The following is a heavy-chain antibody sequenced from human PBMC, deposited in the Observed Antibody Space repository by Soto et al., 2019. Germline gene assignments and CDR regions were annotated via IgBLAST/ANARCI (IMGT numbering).Heavy chain of an antibody. J-gene: IGHJ4*02. CDR3: ARLGWELLSGRRYFDY. CDR1: GYTFSDFA. Sequence: QVLLVQSGSEVKKPGASMKVSCQTSGYTFSDFALTWVRQVPDKGLEWLGWISHYTGKTNYAQRVHDRVALTTDTSTRTAYLELRSLTYDDTAVYYCARLGWELLSGRRYFDYWGQGTLVTVSS. D-gene: IGHD1-26*01. V-gene: IGHV1-18*04. CDR2: ISHYTGKT.